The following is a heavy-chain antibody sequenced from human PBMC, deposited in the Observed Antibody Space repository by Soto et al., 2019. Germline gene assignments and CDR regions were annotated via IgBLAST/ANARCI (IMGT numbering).Heavy chain of an antibody. D-gene: IGHD4-17*01. CDR2: IIPFFGTA. CDR3: AKSAPMDAGDKYYYDF. J-gene: IGHJ4*02. V-gene: IGHV1-69*13. CDR1: GGTFSTFG. Sequence: SVKVSCKASGGTFSTFGISWVRQAPGQGLEWMGGIIPFFGTARYSRKFEDRITITADESTNTVYMDLRSLTSEDTAIYYCAKSAPMDAGDKYYYDFWGQGALVTVSS.